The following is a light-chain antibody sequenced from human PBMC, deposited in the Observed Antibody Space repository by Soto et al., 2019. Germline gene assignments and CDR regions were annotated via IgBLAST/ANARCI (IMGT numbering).Light chain of an antibody. CDR1: QTISSW. CDR3: QHYDNLPLT. CDR2: DAS. J-gene: IGKJ4*01. V-gene: IGKV1-5*01. Sequence: DIQMTQSPSTLSGSVGDRVTITCRASQTISSWLAWYQQKPGKAPKLLIYDASSLESGVPSRFSGSGSRTHFSLSINNLQPEDVGTYFCQHYDNLPLTFGGGTKV.